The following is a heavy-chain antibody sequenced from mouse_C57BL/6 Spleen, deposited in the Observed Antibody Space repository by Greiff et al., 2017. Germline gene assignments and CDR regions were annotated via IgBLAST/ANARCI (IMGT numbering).Heavy chain of an antibody. D-gene: IGHD4-1*01. CDR1: GFTFSSYA. V-gene: IGHV5-4*01. J-gene: IGHJ2*01. CDR3: ARDPLTGTDYFDY. CDR2: ISDGGSYT. Sequence: EVQLVESGGGLVKPGGSLKLSCAASGFTFSSYAMSWVRQTPEKRLEWVATISDGGSYTYYPDNVKGRFTISRDNAKNNLYLQMSHLKSEDTAMYYCARDPLTGTDYFDYWGQGTTLTVSS.